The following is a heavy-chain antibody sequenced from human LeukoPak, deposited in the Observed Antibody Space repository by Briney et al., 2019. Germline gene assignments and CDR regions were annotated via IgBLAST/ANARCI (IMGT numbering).Heavy chain of an antibody. CDR3: ARGLEALDY. Sequence: KFQGRVTITRDTSASTACMELSSLRSEDTAVYYCARGLEALDYWGQGTLVTVSS. D-gene: IGHD3-3*01. J-gene: IGHJ4*02. V-gene: IGHV1-3*01.